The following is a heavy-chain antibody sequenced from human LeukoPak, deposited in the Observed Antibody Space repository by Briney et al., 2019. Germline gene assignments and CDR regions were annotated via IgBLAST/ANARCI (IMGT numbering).Heavy chain of an antibody. CDR1: GGSFSGYY. J-gene: IGHJ3*02. CDR2: INHSGST. CDR3: ARGRPLGYCSGGSCYSLRGAFDI. V-gene: IGHV4-34*01. Sequence: PSETLSLTCVVYGGSFSGYYWSWIRQPPGKGLEWIGEINHSGSTNYNPSLKSRVTISVDTSKNQFSLKLSSVTAADTAVYYCARGRPLGYCSGGSCYSLRGAFDIWGQGTMVTVSS. D-gene: IGHD2-15*01.